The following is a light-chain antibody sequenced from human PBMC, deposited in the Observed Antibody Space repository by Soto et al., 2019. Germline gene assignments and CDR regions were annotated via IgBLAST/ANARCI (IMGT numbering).Light chain of an antibody. CDR1: QNIRSNY. CDR3: QQYDNSPIT. Sequence: EIVLTQSPGTLSLSPGERATLSCRASQNIRSNYVAWYQQKPGQAPRLLIFGSSSTATGIPDRFSASGSGTDFTLTISRLEPEDFAVYYCQQYDNSPITFGQGTRLEIK. J-gene: IGKJ5*01. CDR2: GSS. V-gene: IGKV3-20*01.